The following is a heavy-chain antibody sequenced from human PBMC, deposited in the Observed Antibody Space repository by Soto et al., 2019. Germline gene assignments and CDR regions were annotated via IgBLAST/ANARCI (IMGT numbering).Heavy chain of an antibody. CDR3: ARAYEGDYFDY. V-gene: IGHV3-30-3*01. D-gene: IGHD3-16*01. Sequence: GGSLRLSCAASGFTFSSYAMHWVRQAPGKGLEWVAVISYDGSNKYYADSVKGRFTISRDNSKNTLYLQMNSLRAEDTAVYYCARAYEGDYFDYWGQGTLVTLSS. CDR1: GFTFSSYA. CDR2: ISYDGSNK. J-gene: IGHJ4*02.